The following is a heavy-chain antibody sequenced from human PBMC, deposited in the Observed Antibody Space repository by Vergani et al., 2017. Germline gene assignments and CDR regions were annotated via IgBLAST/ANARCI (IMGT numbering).Heavy chain of an antibody. CDR2: ISGSGVSA. D-gene: IGHD1-1*01. CDR3: ARDRRDESWNVLRVRRGFDF. Sequence: EVQLLESGGGLVQPGGSLRLTCAASEFTFSNHAMNWVRQAPGKGLEWVSGISGSGVSAYYTDSVKGRFTISRDNSKNMLFLQMNNLRTEDTAVYYCARDRRDESWNVLRVRRGFDFWGQGTQVRVSS. V-gene: IGHV3-23*01. CDR1: EFTFSNHA. J-gene: IGHJ4*02.